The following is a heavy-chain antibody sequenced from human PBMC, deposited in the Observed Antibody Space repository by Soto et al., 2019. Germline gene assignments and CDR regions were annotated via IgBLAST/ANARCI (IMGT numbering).Heavy chain of an antibody. CDR1: GYSFTSYW. CDR3: ARHPSGGWEDVVRGVIDYYYMDV. CDR2: IYPGDSDT. V-gene: IGHV5-51*01. Sequence: GESLKISCKGSGYSFTSYWIGWVRQMPGKGLEWMGIIYPGDSDTRYSPSFQGQVTISADKSISTAYLQWSSLKASDTAMYYCARHPSGGWEDVVRGVIDYYYMDVWGKGTTVTVSS. J-gene: IGHJ6*03. D-gene: IGHD3-10*01.